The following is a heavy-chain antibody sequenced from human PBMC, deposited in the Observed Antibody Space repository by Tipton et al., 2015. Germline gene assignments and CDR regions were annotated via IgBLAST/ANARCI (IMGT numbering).Heavy chain of an antibody. V-gene: IGHV4-4*02. CDR2: IYHSGST. D-gene: IGHD4-17*01. J-gene: IGHJ4*02. CDR1: GGSISSRNW. CDR3: ARGEIGDFDS. Sequence: TLSLTCDVFGGSISSRNWWSWVRQPPGKGLEWIGEIYHSGSTNYNPSLKSRVTISVDTSKNQFSLQLKSVTAADTAVYYCARGEIGDFDSWGQGTLVTVSS.